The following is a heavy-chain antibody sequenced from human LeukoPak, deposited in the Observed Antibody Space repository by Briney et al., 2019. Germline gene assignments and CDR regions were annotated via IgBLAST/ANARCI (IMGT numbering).Heavy chain of an antibody. CDR3: ASLGFTPPSLYGSGRFYWYFDL. D-gene: IGHD3-10*01. J-gene: IGHJ2*01. Sequence: GASVKVSCNVSGNTLTELSMHWVRQAPGKGLEWMGGFDPEHGETLYAQKFQGRVTMTEDTSTDTAYMELSSLRSEDTAVYYCASLGFTPPSLYGSGRFYWYFDLWGRGTLVTVSS. CDR1: GNTLTELS. V-gene: IGHV1-24*01. CDR2: FDPEHGET.